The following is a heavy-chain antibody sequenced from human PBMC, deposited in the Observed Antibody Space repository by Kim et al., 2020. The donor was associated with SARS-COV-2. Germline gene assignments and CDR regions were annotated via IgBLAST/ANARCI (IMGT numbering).Heavy chain of an antibody. Sequence: SETLSLTCSVSGGSVSSGYYYWSWIRQPPGKGLEWIGYIYYSGSTNYNPSLKSRVTISIDTSKNQISLKLSSVTAADTAVYYCAGERRGQHSGFDYWGQGALVTVSA. D-gene: IGHD6-13*01. J-gene: IGHJ4*02. CDR2: IYYSGST. CDR3: AGERRGQHSGFDY. V-gene: IGHV4-61*01. CDR1: GGSVSSGYYY.